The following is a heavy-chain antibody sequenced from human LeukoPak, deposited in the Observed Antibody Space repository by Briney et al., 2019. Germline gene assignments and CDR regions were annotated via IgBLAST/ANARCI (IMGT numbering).Heavy chain of an antibody. Sequence: GESLKFSCKGSGYSFTCYWIGWVRPMPGKGLEWMGIIYPGGYDTRESPSFQGQATISADKSSSTADLQWSSLRASATAMYYCAGHPLLNYGMDVWGKGTTVTVSA. CDR3: AGHPLLNYGMDV. CDR1: GYSFTCYW. V-gene: IGHV5-51*01. D-gene: IGHD2-15*01. CDR2: IYPGGYDT. J-gene: IGHJ6*04.